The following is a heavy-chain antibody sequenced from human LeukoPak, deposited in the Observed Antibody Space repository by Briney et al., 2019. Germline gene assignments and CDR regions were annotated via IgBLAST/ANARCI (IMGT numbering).Heavy chain of an antibody. D-gene: IGHD6-19*01. CDR2: ISSSSSYI. CDR3: ARDTGSGSDDAFDI. V-gene: IGHV3-21*01. CDR1: GFTFSSYS. Sequence: GGSLRLSCAASGFTFSSYSMNWVRQAPGKGLEWVSSISSSSSYIYYADSVKGRFTISRDNAKNSLYLQMNSLRAEDTAVYYCARDTGSGSDDAFDIWGKGTMVTVSS. J-gene: IGHJ3*02.